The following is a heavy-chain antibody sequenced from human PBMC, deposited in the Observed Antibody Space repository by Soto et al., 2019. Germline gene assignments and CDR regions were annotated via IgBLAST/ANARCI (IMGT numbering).Heavy chain of an antibody. CDR1: VFTFGDYA. J-gene: IGHJ4*02. V-gene: IGHV3-49*04. CDR3: TREVRPTGGYYFDY. CDR2: IRSKAYGGTT. D-gene: IGHD4-4*01. Sequence: TGGSLRLSCTASVFTFGDYAMSWVRQAPGKGLEWVGFIRSKAYGGTTEYAASVKGRFTISRDDSKSIAYLQMNSLKTEDTAVYYCTREVRPTGGYYFDYWGQGTLVTVSS.